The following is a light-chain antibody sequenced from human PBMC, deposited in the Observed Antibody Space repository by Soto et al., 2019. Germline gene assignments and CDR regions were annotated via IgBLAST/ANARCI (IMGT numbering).Light chain of an antibody. CDR3: QQYGSSPIT. Sequence: EIVMTQSPATLSVSPGERATLSCRASQTVSSSYLAWYQQRPGQAPRLLIYGTSSRATGIPDRFSGSGSGTDFTLTISRLEPEDFAVYYCQQYGSSPITFGQGTRLEIK. V-gene: IGKV3-20*01. CDR1: QTVSSSY. CDR2: GTS. J-gene: IGKJ5*01.